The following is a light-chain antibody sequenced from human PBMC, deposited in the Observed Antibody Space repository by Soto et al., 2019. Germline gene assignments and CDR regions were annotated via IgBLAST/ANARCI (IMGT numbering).Light chain of an antibody. Sequence: DIQLTQSPSFLSASVGDRVTITCHASQDIINYLNWYQQKPGKAPKLLIYAASSLQSGVPSRFSGSGSGTDFTLTISSLQPGDFATYYCQQTFSFPITFGQGTRLEIK. V-gene: IGKV1-39*01. CDR2: AAS. CDR3: QQTFSFPIT. CDR1: QDIINY. J-gene: IGKJ5*01.